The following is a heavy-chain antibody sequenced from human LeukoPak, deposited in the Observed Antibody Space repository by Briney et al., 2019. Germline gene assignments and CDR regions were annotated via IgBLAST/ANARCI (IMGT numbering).Heavy chain of an antibody. J-gene: IGHJ5*02. CDR1: GYTFTIYD. V-gene: IGHV1-8*01. Sequence: ASVNVSCKASGYTFTIYDINWVRQATGQGLEWMGWMNPNSGNTGYAQKFQGRVTMTRNTSISTAYMELSSLRSEDTAVYYCARSRVEMATSWFDPWGQGTLVTVSS. CDR2: MNPNSGNT. CDR3: ARSRVEMATSWFDP. D-gene: IGHD5-24*01.